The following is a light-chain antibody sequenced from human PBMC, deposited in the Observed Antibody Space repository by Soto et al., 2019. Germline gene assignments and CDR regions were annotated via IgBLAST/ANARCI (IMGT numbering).Light chain of an antibody. J-gene: IGKJ1*01. CDR1: QSISDY. CDR2: AAS. Sequence: DIQMTQSPSSLSASVVDRVTITCRSSQSISDYLNWYQKKPGKAPKLLIYAASSLQSGFPSRFSGSGAWSDLTLTISSLQTEDFATYYCQQSYRTPPWTFGQGTKVDIK. CDR3: QQSYRTPPWT. V-gene: IGKV1-39*01.